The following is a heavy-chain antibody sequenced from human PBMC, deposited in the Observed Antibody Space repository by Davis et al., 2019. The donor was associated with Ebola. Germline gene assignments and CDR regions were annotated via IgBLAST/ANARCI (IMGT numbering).Heavy chain of an antibody. D-gene: IGHD1-26*01. J-gene: IGHJ4*02. CDR3: TMSGTIDY. CDR2: IRSKANSYAT. Sequence: PGGSLRLSCAASGFTFSSYGMHWVRQASGKGLEWVGRIRSKANSYATAYAASVKGRFTISRDDSKNTAYLQMNSLKTEDTAVYYCTMSGTIDYWGQGTLVTVSS. V-gene: IGHV3-73*01. CDR1: GFTFSSYG.